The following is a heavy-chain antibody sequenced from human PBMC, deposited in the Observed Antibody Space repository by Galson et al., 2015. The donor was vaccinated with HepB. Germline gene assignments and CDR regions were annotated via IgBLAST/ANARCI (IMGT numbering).Heavy chain of an antibody. CDR3: ARVPYSGAVAGTPWFDP. CDR1: GYTFTGYY. Sequence: SVKVSCKASGYTFTGYYMHWVRQAPGQGLEWMGWINPNSGGTNYAQKFQGRVTMTRDTSISTAYMELSRLRSDDTAVYYCARVPYSGAVAGTPWFDPWGQGTLVTVSS. J-gene: IGHJ5*02. D-gene: IGHD6-19*01. CDR2: INPNSGGT. V-gene: IGHV1-2*02.